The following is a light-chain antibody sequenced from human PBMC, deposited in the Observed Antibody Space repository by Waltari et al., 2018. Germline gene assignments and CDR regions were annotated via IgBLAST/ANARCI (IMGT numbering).Light chain of an antibody. J-gene: IGKJ4*01. CDR1: QDISNY. CDR3: QQYDNFPLT. CDR2: DAS. Sequence: DIQMTQSPSSLSASIGDRVPITCQASQDISNYLNWYQQKPGKAPKLLIYDASNLETGVPSRFSGSGSGTDFTFTISSLQPEDIATYYCQQYDNFPLTFGGGTKVEIK. V-gene: IGKV1-33*01.